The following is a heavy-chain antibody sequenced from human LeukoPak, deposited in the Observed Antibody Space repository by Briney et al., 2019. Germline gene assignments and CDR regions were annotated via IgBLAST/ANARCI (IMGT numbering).Heavy chain of an antibody. CDR3: ARGPPLRVGRGFYYMDV. CDR2: IYFSGAT. J-gene: IGHJ6*03. V-gene: IGHV4-59*01. D-gene: IGHD3-10*01. Sequence: SETLSLTCTVSGDSIISYYWTWIRQSPGKGLEWIGHIYFSGATYYNPSLNSRVTISIDKSKSQLSLKLGSLTAADTAVYYCARGPPLRVGRGFYYMDVWDKGTTVTVSS. CDR1: GDSIISYY.